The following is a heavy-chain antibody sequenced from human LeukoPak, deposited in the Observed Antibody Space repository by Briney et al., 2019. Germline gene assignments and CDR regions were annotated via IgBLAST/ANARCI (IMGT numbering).Heavy chain of an antibody. D-gene: IGHD5-12*01. Sequence: PGGSLRLSCAASGFTFSSYAMSWVRQAPRKGLEWVSAISGSGGTTYYADSVKGRFTISRGNSKNTLYLQMNSLRAEDTAVYYCAKDRSGYSGYDFTYWGQGTLVTVSS. CDR1: GFTFSSYA. CDR2: ISGSGGTT. J-gene: IGHJ4*02. CDR3: AKDRSGYSGYDFTY. V-gene: IGHV3-23*01.